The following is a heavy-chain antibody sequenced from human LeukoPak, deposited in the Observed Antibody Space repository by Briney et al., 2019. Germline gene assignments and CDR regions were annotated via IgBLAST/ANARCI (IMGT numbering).Heavy chain of an antibody. J-gene: IGHJ6*03. CDR1: GGSISSSSYY. CDR2: IYYSGTT. V-gene: IGHV4-39*01. D-gene: IGHD3-10*01. CDR3: ARQISDYYYYYIDV. Sequence: SETLSLTCTVSGGSISSSSYYWGWIRQPPGEGLEWIGTIYYSGTTYYNPSLESRVTISEDTSKNQFSLTLKSVTAADTAVYYCARQISDYYYYYIDVWGKGTTVTVSS.